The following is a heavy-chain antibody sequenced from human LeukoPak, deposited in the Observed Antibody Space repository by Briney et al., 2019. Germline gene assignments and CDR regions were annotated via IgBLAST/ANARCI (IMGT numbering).Heavy chain of an antibody. CDR1: GFTFSNDW. D-gene: IGHD6-13*01. V-gene: IGHV3-15*01. Sequence: GGSLRLSCAASGFTFSNDWMSWVRQAPGKGLEWVGRIKSKTDGGATDYAAPVKGRFTISRDDSKNTLYMQMNSLKTEDTAVYYCRKQLDPADYWGQGTLVTVSS. J-gene: IGHJ4*02. CDR2: IKSKTDGGAT. CDR3: RKQLDPADY.